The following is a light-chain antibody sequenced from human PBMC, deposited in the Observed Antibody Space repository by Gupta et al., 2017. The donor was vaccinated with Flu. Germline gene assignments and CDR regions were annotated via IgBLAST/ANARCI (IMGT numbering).Light chain of an antibody. J-gene: IGLJ3*02. CDR2: EVN. CDR3: SSHADNNDFGV. CDR1: GSDVGGYDD. V-gene: IGLV2-8*01. Sequence: ISGTGAGSDVGGYDDVAWYQQHPGQAPKLMIYEVNKRPSGVPDRFSGSKSGNTAALTVSGLQAEDEADYYCSSHADNNDFGVFGGGTKLTVL.